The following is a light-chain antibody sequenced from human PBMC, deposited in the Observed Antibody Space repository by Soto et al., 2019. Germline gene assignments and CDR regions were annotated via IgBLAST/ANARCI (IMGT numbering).Light chain of an antibody. J-gene: IGKJ1*01. CDR3: QQYNSYSPRT. Sequence: DIQMTQSPSTLSASVGDRVTITCRASQRISSRLAWYQQKPGKAPKLVIYKASSLESGVPSRFSGSGSGTEFTLTISSLQPDDVATYYCQQYNSYSPRTFGQGTKVEIK. V-gene: IGKV1-5*03. CDR1: QRISSR. CDR2: KAS.